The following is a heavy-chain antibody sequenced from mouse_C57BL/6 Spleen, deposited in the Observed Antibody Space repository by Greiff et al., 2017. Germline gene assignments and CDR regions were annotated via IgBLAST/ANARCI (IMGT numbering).Heavy chain of an antibody. CDR1: GYTFSDYG. D-gene: IGHD1-1*01. Sequence: EVKLQESGGGLVKPGGSLKLSCAASGYTFSDYGMHWVRQAPEKGLEWVAYISSGSSTIYYADTVKGRFTLSRDNAKNTLYLQMTSLRSEDTAIYYCARDITTVVAPDYWGQGTTLTVSS. CDR2: ISSGSSTI. V-gene: IGHV5-17*01. J-gene: IGHJ2*01. CDR3: ARDITTVVAPDY.